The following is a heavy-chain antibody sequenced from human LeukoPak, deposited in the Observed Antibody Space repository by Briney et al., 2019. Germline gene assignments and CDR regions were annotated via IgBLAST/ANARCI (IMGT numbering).Heavy chain of an antibody. CDR2: ISSTSSTI. CDR1: GFTFTSFG. Sequence: GGSLRLSCAVSGFTFTSFGMNWVRQAPGKGLEWVSYISSTSSTIYYADSVKGRFTISRDTANNSLFLQMSSLRAEDTAVYYCARGPTTYSFDYWGQGTLVTVSS. D-gene: IGHD1-26*01. V-gene: IGHV3-48*01. CDR3: ARGPTTYSFDY. J-gene: IGHJ4*02.